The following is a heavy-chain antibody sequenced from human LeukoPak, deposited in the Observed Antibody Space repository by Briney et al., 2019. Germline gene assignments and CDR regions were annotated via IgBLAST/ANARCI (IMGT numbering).Heavy chain of an antibody. CDR2: ISSSSSYI. Sequence: KTGGSLRLSCAASGFTFSSYSMNWVRQAPGKGLEWVSSISSSSSYIYYADSVKGRFTISRDNAKNSLYLQMNSLRAEDTAVYYCARDPAGYYDFWSGPHYYMDVWGKGTTVTVSS. V-gene: IGHV3-21*01. CDR1: GFTFSSYS. D-gene: IGHD3-3*01. J-gene: IGHJ6*03. CDR3: ARDPAGYYDFWSGPHYYMDV.